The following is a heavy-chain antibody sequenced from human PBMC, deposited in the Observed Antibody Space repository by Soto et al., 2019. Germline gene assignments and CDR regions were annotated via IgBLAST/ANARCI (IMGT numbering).Heavy chain of an antibody. D-gene: IGHD7-27*01. CDR2: IKQDGSEK. J-gene: IGHJ6*02. CDR3: AREHLYIKTGDDGGYYYYGMDV. V-gene: IGHV3-7*05. Sequence: GGSLRLSCAASGFTFSSYWMSWVRQAPGKGLEWVANIKQDGSEKYYVDSVKGRFTISRDNAKNSLYLQMNSLRAEDKAVYYCAREHLYIKTGDDGGYYYYGMDVWGQGTTVTVSS. CDR1: GFTFSSYW.